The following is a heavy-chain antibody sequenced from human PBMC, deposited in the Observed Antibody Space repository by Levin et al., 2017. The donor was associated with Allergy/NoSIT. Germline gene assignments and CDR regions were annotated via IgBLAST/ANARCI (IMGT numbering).Heavy chain of an antibody. CDR1: GFTVSSNY. CDR2: IYSGGST. J-gene: IGHJ4*02. V-gene: IGHV3-53*01. D-gene: IGHD5-24*01. Sequence: GGSLRLSCAASGFTVSSNYMSWVRQAPGKGLEWVSIIYSGGSTYYADSVKGRFTISRDNSKNTLYLQMNSLRAEDTAVYYCERCGERWLQPDYWGQGTLVTVSS. CDR3: ERCGERWLQPDY.